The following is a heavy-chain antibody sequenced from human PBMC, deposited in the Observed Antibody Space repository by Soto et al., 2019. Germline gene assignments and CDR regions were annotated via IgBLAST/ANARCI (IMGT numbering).Heavy chain of an antibody. V-gene: IGHV3-23*01. D-gene: IGHD6-25*01. Sequence: EVKLLESGGGLVQPGGSLRLSCVASGFTYYSYAMSWVRQAPGQGLEWVSTITGGADNTHYADSVRGRFTISRDNSKNTLSLQMNSLRVEDTAVYHCAKGRIAAAAPYNWFDPWGQGTLVTVSS. CDR1: GFTYYSYA. CDR2: ITGGADNT. CDR3: AKGRIAAAAPYNWFDP. J-gene: IGHJ5*02.